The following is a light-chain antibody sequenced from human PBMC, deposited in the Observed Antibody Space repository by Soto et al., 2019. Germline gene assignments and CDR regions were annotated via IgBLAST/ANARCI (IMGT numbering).Light chain of an antibody. CDR3: QQYGSSPLT. J-gene: IGKJ2*01. CDR1: QSVSSSY. V-gene: IGKV3-20*01. Sequence: EIVLTQSPGTLSLSPGERATLSCRASQSVSSSYLAWYQQKPGQAPRLLIYGASSRATGIPDRFSGSGSGKDFPLTISRLEPEDFALYYCQQYGSSPLTFGQGTKLEIK. CDR2: GAS.